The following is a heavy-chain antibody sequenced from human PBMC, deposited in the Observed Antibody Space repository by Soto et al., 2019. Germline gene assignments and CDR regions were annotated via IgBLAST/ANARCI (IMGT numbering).Heavy chain of an antibody. D-gene: IGHD6-13*01. CDR2: IYSGGST. CDR3: ARESSSWRYFDL. J-gene: IGHJ2*01. CDR1: GFTVSSNY. V-gene: IGHV3-66*01. Sequence: GGSLRLSCAASGFTVSSNYMSWVRQAPGKGLEWVSVIYSGGSTYYADSVKGRFTISRDNSKNTLYLQMNSLRAEDTAVYYCARESSSWRYFDLWGRGTLVTVSS.